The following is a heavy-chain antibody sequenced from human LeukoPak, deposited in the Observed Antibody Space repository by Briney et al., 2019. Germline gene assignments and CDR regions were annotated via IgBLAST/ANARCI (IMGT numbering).Heavy chain of an antibody. J-gene: IGHJ4*02. V-gene: IGHV4-59*11. CDR1: GGSISSHY. CDR2: IYYSGST. Sequence: TSETLSLTCTVSGGSISSHYWSWIRQPPGKGLEWIGYIYYSGSTNYNPSLKSRVTISVGTSKNQFSLKLSFVTAADTAVYYCARGGGGFDYWGQGTLVTVSS. CDR3: ARGGGGFDY. D-gene: IGHD2-15*01.